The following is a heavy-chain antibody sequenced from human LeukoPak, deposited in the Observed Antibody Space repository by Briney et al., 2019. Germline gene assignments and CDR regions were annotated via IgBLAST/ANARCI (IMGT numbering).Heavy chain of an antibody. CDR1: GYTFTANY. J-gene: IGHJ3*02. Sequence: ASVKVSCKASGYTFTANYIHWVRRAPGQGLEWMGRLNPNSGGTDFTERFQGRVIMTRDTSINTAYMELSSLRLDDTAVYYCARYFRAFDIWGQGTMVTVSS. V-gene: IGHV1-2*06. D-gene: IGHD3-9*01. CDR2: LNPNSGGT. CDR3: ARYFRAFDI.